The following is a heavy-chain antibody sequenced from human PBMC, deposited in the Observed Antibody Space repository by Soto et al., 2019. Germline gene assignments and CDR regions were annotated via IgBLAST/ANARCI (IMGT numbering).Heavy chain of an antibody. D-gene: IGHD5-12*01. V-gene: IGHV3-48*03. Sequence: GGSLRLSCAASGFTFSSYEMNWVRQSPGKGLEWVSYISSSGSTYYAASVKGRFTISRDNSKNSLYLQMNSLRTEDTALYYCAKGSRDGYNFIYWGQGTLVTVSS. CDR2: ISSSGST. J-gene: IGHJ4*02. CDR3: AKGSRDGYNFIY. CDR1: GFTFSSYE.